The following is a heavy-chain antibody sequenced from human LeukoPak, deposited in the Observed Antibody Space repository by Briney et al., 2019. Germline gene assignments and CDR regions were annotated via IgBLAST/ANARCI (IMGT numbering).Heavy chain of an antibody. CDR2: IFSNGGT. D-gene: IGHD5-24*01. Sequence: GGSLRLSCTASEFTVSRNYMLWVRQAPGKGLEWVSLIFSNGGTHYADSVKGRFTISRDTSKNTVSLQMNSLRAEDTAMYYCTRDQMNYWGQGTLVTVSS. CDR3: TRDQMNY. CDR1: EFTVSRNY. V-gene: IGHV3-53*01. J-gene: IGHJ4*02.